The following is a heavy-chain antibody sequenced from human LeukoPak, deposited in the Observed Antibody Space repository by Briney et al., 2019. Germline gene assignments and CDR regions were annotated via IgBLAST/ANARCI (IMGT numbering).Heavy chain of an antibody. CDR3: ARLARRQQWLVLVDRPEGEFDY. CDR1: GYSFTSYW. V-gene: IGHV5-51*01. D-gene: IGHD6-19*01. Sequence: GESLKISCKGSGYSFTSYWIGWVRQMPGKGLEWMGIIYPGDSDTRYSPSFQGQVTISADKSISTAYLQWSSLKASDTAMYYCARLARRQQWLVLVDRPEGEFDYWGQGTLVTVSS. CDR2: IYPGDSDT. J-gene: IGHJ4*02.